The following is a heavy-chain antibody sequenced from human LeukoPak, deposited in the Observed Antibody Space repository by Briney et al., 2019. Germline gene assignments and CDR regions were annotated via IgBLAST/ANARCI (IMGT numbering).Heavy chain of an antibody. J-gene: IGHJ4*02. CDR3: ARHNSIAAKYFCDH. CDR1: GDSISSRDYY. Sequence: SETLSLTCTVSGDSISSRDYYWGWIRQPPGKGLEWIGTVYHTGSTYYNPSLKSRVTISVDTSDNQFSLNLSSVTAADTALYYCARHNSIAAKYFCDHWGQGTLVTVSS. D-gene: IGHD6-13*01. CDR2: VYHTGST. V-gene: IGHV4-39*01.